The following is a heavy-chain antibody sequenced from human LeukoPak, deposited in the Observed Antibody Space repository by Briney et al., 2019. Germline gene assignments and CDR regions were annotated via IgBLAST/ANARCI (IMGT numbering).Heavy chain of an antibody. J-gene: IGHJ4*02. CDR3: ATELLYCGSTSCYRSGFDY. D-gene: IGHD2-2*02. CDR2: IIPIFGTA. Sequence: SVKVSCKPSRGTFSSYVISWVRQAAGQEGEWMGGIIPIFGTANYSQKFQGRVTITADESASTAYMELSSLRSEDTAVYYCATELLYCGSTSCYRSGFDYWGQGTLATVSS. CDR1: RGTFSSYV. V-gene: IGHV1-69*13.